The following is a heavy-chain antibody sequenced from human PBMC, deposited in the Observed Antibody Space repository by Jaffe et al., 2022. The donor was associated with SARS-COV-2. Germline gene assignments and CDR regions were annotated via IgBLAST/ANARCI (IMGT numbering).Heavy chain of an antibody. J-gene: IGHJ5*02. V-gene: IGHV3-7*01. CDR2: IKQDGSEK. Sequence: EVQLVESGGGLVQPGGSLRLSCAASGFTFSSYWMSWVRQAPGKGLEWVANIKQDGSEKYYVDSVKGRFTISRDNAKNSLYLQMNSLRAEDTAVYYCARAVGGLRANWFDPWGQGTLVTVSS. D-gene: IGHD1-26*01. CDR3: ARAVGGLRANWFDP. CDR1: GFTFSSYW.